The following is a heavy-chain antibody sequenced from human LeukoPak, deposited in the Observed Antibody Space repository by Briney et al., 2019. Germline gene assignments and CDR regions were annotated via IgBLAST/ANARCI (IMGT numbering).Heavy chain of an antibody. CDR3: AKARYSGWYERGYYGMDV. Sequence: PGGSLRLSCAASGFTFSSYGMHWVRQAPGKGLEWVAVISYDGSNKYYADSVKGRFTISRDNSKNTPYLQMNSLRAEDTAVYYCAKARYSGWYERGYYGMDVWGQGTTVTVSS. CDR2: ISYDGSNK. V-gene: IGHV3-30*18. J-gene: IGHJ6*02. D-gene: IGHD6-19*01. CDR1: GFTFSSYG.